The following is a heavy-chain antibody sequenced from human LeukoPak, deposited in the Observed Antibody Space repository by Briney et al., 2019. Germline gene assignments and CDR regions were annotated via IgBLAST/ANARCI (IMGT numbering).Heavy chain of an antibody. V-gene: IGHV3-21*01. J-gene: IGHJ4*02. Sequence: GGSLRLSCAASGFTVSSYSMNWVRQAPGKGLEWVSSISSISSYIYYADSVKGRFTISRDNAQNSLYLRMNSLRAEDTAVYYCARDPSSVRFGECRDFDYWGQGTLVTVSS. D-gene: IGHD3-10*01. CDR2: ISSISSYI. CDR3: ARDPSSVRFGECRDFDY. CDR1: GFTVSSYS.